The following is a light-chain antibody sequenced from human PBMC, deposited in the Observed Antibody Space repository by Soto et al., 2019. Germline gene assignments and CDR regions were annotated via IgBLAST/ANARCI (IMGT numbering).Light chain of an antibody. V-gene: IGKV1-13*02. CDR2: DAS. J-gene: IGKJ4*01. Sequence: AIQLTQSPSSLSASVGDRVTITCRASQGISSALAWYQHKSGKPPKSLIYDASSLSSGVPSRFSGTGSGTDFTLTISSLQTEDFATYYCQQFNSYPLSFGGGTKVEI. CDR1: QGISSA. CDR3: QQFNSYPLS.